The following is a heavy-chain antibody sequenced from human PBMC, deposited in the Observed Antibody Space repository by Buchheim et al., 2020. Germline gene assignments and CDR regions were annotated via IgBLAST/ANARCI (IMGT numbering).Heavy chain of an antibody. D-gene: IGHD3-3*01. CDR3: ARRDFWSGSDY. J-gene: IGHJ4*02. CDR2: ISYDGSNK. V-gene: IGHV3-30-3*01. CDR1: GFTFSSYA. Sequence: QVQLVESGGGVVQPGRSLRLSCADSGFTFSSYAMHWVRQAPGKGLEWVAVISYDGSNKYYADSVKGRFTISRDNSKNTLYLQMNSLRAEDTAVYYCARRDFWSGSDYWGQGTL.